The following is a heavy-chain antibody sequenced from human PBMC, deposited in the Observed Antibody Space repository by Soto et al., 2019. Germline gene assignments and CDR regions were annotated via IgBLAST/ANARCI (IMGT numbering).Heavy chain of an antibody. V-gene: IGHV3-23*01. CDR2: ISGSGGST. Sequence: EVQLLESGGGLVQPGGSLRLSCAASGFTFSSYAMSWVRQAPGKGLEWVSAISGSGGSTYYADSVKGRFTISRDNSKTTLDLQMNSLRAEDTAVYYCAKDPVVPAAIVYYFDYWGQGTLVTVSS. CDR3: AKDPVVPAAIVYYFDY. D-gene: IGHD2-2*02. J-gene: IGHJ4*02. CDR1: GFTFSSYA.